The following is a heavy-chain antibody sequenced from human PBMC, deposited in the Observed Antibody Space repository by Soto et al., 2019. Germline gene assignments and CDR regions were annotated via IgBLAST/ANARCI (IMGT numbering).Heavy chain of an antibody. J-gene: IGHJ3*02. CDR2: ISGSGGST. CDR1: GFTFSSYA. CDR3: AKDPTPSRLTPQLAFDI. Sequence: PGGSLRLSCAASGFTFSSYAMSWVRQAPGKGLEWVAAISGSGGSTYYADSVKGRFTISRDNSKNTLYLQMNSLRAEDTAVYYCAKDPTPSRLTPQLAFDIWGQGTMVTVSS. D-gene: IGHD1-1*01. V-gene: IGHV3-23*01.